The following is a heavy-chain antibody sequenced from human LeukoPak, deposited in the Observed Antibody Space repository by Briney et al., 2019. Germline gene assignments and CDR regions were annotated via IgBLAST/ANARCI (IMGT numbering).Heavy chain of an antibody. CDR3: ARHPDCTRTSCYVDYYGMDV. Sequence: PGESLKISGKGSGYSFTSYWIGWVRQMPGKGLEWMGIIDPGDSDTRYSPSFQGQVTISADKAISTAYLQWSSLKASDTAMYYCARHPDCTRTSCYVDYYGMDVWGQGTTVTVSS. J-gene: IGHJ6*02. D-gene: IGHD2-2*01. CDR1: GYSFTSYW. V-gene: IGHV5-51*01. CDR2: IDPGDSDT.